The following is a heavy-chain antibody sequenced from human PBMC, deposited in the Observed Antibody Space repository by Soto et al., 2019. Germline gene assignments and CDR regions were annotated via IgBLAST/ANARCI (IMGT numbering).Heavy chain of an antibody. Sequence: SETLSLTCTVSGGSISSYYWSWIRQPAGKGLEWIGRIYTSGRTNYNPSLKSRVTMSLDTSKNQFSLKLTSVTAADTALYYCARGNCSSPNCYSFSGYYGMDVWGQGTTVTVSS. V-gene: IGHV4-4*07. CDR3: ARGNCSSPNCYSFSGYYGMDV. D-gene: IGHD2-2*01. CDR2: IYTSGRT. J-gene: IGHJ6*02. CDR1: GGSISSYY.